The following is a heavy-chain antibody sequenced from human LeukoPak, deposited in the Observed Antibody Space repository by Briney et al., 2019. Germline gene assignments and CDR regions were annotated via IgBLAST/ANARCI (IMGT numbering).Heavy chain of an antibody. CDR2: MNPNSGNT. CDR1: GYTFTSYD. D-gene: IGHD5-12*01. Sequence: ASVNVSCKASGYTFTSYDINWVRQATGQGLEWMGWMNPNSGNTGYAQKFQGRVTMTRNTSISTAYMELSSLRSEDTAVYYCARVYSGYVLLFDYWGQGTLVTVSS. CDR3: ARVYSGYVLLFDY. V-gene: IGHV1-8*01. J-gene: IGHJ4*02.